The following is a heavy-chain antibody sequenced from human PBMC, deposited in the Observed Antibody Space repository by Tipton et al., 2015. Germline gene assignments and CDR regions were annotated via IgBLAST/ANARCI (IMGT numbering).Heavy chain of an antibody. V-gene: IGHV4-31*03. CDR3: ARVHRSDYYGSGSYPRLDV. Sequence: LRLSCTVSGGSISSAAYYWSWIRQHPGKGLEWIGYIYYSGSTYYSPSLKSRVTISVDTSKNQFSLKLSSVTAADTAVYYCARVHRSDYYGSGSYPRLDVWGQGTTVTVSS. CDR2: IYYSGST. D-gene: IGHD3-10*01. CDR1: GGSISSAAYY. J-gene: IGHJ6*02.